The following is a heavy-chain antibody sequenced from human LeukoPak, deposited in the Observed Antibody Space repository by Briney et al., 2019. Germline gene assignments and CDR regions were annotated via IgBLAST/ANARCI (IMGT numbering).Heavy chain of an antibody. Sequence: GGSLRLSCAASGFTFSSYSMNWVRQAPGKGLEWVSSISSSSSYIYYADSVKGRLTISRDNAKNSLYLQMNSLRAEDTAVYYCARDRSGYDSDYWGQGTLVTVSS. CDR2: ISSSSSYI. CDR3: ARDRSGYDSDY. V-gene: IGHV3-21*01. J-gene: IGHJ4*02. CDR1: GFTFSSYS. D-gene: IGHD5-12*01.